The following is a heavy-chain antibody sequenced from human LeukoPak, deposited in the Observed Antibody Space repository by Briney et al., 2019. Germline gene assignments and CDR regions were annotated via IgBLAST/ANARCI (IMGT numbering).Heavy chain of an antibody. V-gene: IGHV3-9*01. J-gene: IGHJ4*02. Sequence: PGGSLRLSCAASGFTFDDYAMHWVRQAPGKGLEWVSGISWNSGSIGYADSVKGRFTISRDNAKNSLYLQMNSLRAEDTALYYCAKEALQQLVPGEFDCWGQGTLVTVSS. CDR3: AKEALQQLVPGEFDC. D-gene: IGHD6-13*01. CDR2: ISWNSGSI. CDR1: GFTFDDYA.